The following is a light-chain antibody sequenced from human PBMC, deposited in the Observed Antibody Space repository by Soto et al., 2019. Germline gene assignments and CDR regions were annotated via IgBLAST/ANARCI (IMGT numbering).Light chain of an antibody. Sequence: QSVLTQPASVSGSPGQSITISCTGTSNDLGSYNLVSWYQQHPGKAPKLMIYEGSKRPSGVSNRFSGSKSGNTASLTVSGLQAEDEADYYCSSYAGSNNYVFGTGTKLTVL. CDR1: SNDLGSYNL. CDR2: EGS. V-gene: IGLV2-14*02. CDR3: SSYAGSNNYV. J-gene: IGLJ1*01.